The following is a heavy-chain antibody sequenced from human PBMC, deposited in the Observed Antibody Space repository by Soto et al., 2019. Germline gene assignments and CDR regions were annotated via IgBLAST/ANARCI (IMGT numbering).Heavy chain of an antibody. CDR2: ISRSGAST. CDR1: GFTFSSYA. CDR3: AKVQESSSVVAPFDI. V-gene: IGHV3-23*01. D-gene: IGHD2-21*01. Sequence: DVQLLESGGGLVQPGGSLTLSCTASGFTFSSYAMSWVRQAPGKGLEWVAIISRSGASTYYADSVKGRFTISRDNSKNTLLLHMNSLRAAATAVYSCAKVQESSSVVAPFDIWGQGTMVTVSS. J-gene: IGHJ3*02.